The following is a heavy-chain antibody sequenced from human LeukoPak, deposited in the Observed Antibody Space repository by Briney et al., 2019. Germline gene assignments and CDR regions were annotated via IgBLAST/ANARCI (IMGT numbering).Heavy chain of an antibody. D-gene: IGHD4-17*01. CDR3: ARGGAYGMMGY. CDR2: ITNTGRTI. J-gene: IGHJ4*02. V-gene: IGHV3-48*03. Sequence: SGGSLRLSCVASGFSFSSFEMNWVRQAPGKGLEWLSYITNTGRTIYYADSVKGRFTISRDNAKNSLCLHMNSLRGDDTAIYYCARGGAYGMMGYWGQGTLVTVSS. CDR1: GFSFSSFE.